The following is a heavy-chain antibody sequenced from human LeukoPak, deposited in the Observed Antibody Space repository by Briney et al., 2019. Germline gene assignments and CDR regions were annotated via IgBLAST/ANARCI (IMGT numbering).Heavy chain of an antibody. D-gene: IGHD2-8*01. CDR1: GFTFSSYW. CDR3: ARDPAYCTNGVCYRLPLDY. Sequence: GGSLRLSCAASGFTFSSYWMSWVRQAPGKGLEWVANIKQDGSEKYYVDSVKGRFTISRDNAKNSLYLQMNSLRAEDTAVYYCARDPAYCTNGVCYRLPLDYWGQGTLVTVSS. J-gene: IGHJ4*02. CDR2: IKQDGSEK. V-gene: IGHV3-7*01.